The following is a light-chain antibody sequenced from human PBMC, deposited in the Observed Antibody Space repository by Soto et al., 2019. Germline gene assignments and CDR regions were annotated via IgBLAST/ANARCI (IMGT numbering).Light chain of an antibody. CDR3: AAWDDSLNGYV. CDR2: SNN. CDR1: SSNIGSNT. J-gene: IGLJ1*01. V-gene: IGLV1-44*01. Sequence: QPVLTQPPSASGTPGQRVTISCSGSSSNIGSNTVNWYQQLPGTAPKLLIYSNNQRPSGVPDRFSGSKSGTSASLAISGFQSEDEADYYCAAWDDSLNGYVFGTGTKVTVL.